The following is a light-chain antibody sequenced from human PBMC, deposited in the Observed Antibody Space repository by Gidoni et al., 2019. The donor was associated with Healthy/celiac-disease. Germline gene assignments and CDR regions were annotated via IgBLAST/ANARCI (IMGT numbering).Light chain of an antibody. J-gene: IGKJ2*01. V-gene: IGKV3-15*01. CDR1: QSVSSN. CDR3: QQYNNWPYT. Sequence: LSPGERATLSCRASQSVSSNLAWYQQKPGQAPRLLIYGASTRATGIPARFSGSGSGTEFTLTISSLQSEDFAVYYCQQYNNWPYTFGQGTKLEIK. CDR2: GAS.